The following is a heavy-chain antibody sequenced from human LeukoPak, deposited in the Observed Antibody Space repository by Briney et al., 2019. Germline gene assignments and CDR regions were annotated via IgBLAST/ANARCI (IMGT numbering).Heavy chain of an antibody. D-gene: IGHD4-11*01. J-gene: IGHJ4*02. V-gene: IGHV4-38-2*02. CDR1: GYSISSGYY. CDR2: VYHSGST. Sequence: SETLSLTCTVSGYSISSGYYWGWIRQSPGKGLEWIGSVYHSGSTYYNPSLKSRVTISVDTSKNQFSLKLSSVTAADTAVYYCARTHSWSLDYWGQGTLVTVSS. CDR3: ARTHSWSLDY.